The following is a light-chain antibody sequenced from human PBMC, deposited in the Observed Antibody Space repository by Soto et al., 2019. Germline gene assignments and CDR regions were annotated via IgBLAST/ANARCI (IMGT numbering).Light chain of an antibody. CDR1: QGIGSF. CDR2: AAS. V-gene: IGKV1-9*01. J-gene: IGKJ4*01. CDR3: QQFNSFPFT. Sequence: QLTQSPSSLSASVGDRVTITCRASQGIGSFLAWYQQKPGKAPKLLIYAASTLQSGVPSRFSGSGSGTDFTLTISSLQPEDFATLYCQQFNSFPFTFGGGTKVEIK.